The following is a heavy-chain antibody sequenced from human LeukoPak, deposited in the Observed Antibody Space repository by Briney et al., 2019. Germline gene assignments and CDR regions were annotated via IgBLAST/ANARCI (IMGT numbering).Heavy chain of an antibody. CDR1: GGSISSGDYY. Sequence: PSETLSLTCTVSGGSISSGDYYWGWIRQPPGKGLEWNGYIYYSGSTYYNPSLKSRVTISVDTSKNQFSLKLSSVTAADTAVYYCARASRDYYDSSGYSDYWGQGTLVTVSS. D-gene: IGHD3-22*01. J-gene: IGHJ4*02. V-gene: IGHV4-30-4*01. CDR3: ARASRDYYDSSGYSDY. CDR2: IYYSGST.